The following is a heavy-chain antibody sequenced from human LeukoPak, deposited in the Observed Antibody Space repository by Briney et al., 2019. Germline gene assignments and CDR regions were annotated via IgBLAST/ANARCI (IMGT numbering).Heavy chain of an antibody. Sequence: AGGSLRLSCEGSGFSFRDYYMSWIRQPPGKGLEWVSYISNSGTDTNYADSVKGRFTISRDNAKNSLYLQMSSLRAEDTALYYCARHYYDSRYPTSGYYMDVWGKGTTVTVSS. CDR2: ISNSGTDT. D-gene: IGHD3-22*01. J-gene: IGHJ6*03. CDR3: ARHYYDSRYPTSGYYMDV. V-gene: IGHV3-11*03. CDR1: GFSFRDYY.